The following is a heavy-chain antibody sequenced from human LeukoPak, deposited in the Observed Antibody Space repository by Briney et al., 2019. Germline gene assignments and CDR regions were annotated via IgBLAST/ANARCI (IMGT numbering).Heavy chain of an antibody. CDR1: GYTFTGYY. V-gene: IGHV1-2*02. CDR3: ARDQVNYYYYYYMDV. CDR2: INPNSGGT. Sequence: GASVKVSCKASGYTFTGYYMHWVQQAPGQGLEWMGWINPNSGGTNYAQKFQGRVTMTRDTSISTAYMELSRLRSDDTAVYYCARDQVNYYYYYYMDVWGKGTTVTVSS. J-gene: IGHJ6*03.